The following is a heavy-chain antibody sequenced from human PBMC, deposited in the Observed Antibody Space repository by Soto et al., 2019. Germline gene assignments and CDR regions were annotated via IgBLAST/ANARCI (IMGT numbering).Heavy chain of an antibody. V-gene: IGHV4-39*01. Sequence: ETLSLTCIVSVESTSSSSYYWGWIRQPPGKGLEWIGSIYYSGRTYYNPSFKSRVTISIDTSKNQFSLKLSSVTATDTAVYYCARQRTTVVTQAYFDHWGQGALVTVSS. CDR2: IYYSGRT. D-gene: IGHD2-21*02. CDR1: VESTSSSSYY. CDR3: ARQRTTVVTQAYFDH. J-gene: IGHJ4*02.